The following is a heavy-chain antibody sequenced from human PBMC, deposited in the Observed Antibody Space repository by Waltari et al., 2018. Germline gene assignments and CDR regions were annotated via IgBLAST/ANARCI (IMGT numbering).Heavy chain of an antibody. J-gene: IGHJ1*01. V-gene: IGHV3-15*01. CDR2: IKSKSDGATT. Sequence: DSLRLSCVASGFTFTPAWLTWVRQAPGKGLEWVGRIKSKSDGATTDFAAPVKGRFSISREDSQNMVFLQMNSLRTEDTAVYYCTTLDAPWSGWGHGTLVTVS. CDR3: TTLDAPWSG. CDR1: GFTFTPAW. D-gene: IGHD3-3*01.